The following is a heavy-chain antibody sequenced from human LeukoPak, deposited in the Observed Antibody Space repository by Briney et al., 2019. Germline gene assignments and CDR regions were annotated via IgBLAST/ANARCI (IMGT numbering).Heavy chain of an antibody. D-gene: IGHD5-18*01. J-gene: IGHJ4*02. V-gene: IGHV1-8*01. CDR2: MNPNSGNT. CDR1: GYTFTSSD. CDR3: ARGRRIQLGMV. Sequence: ASVKVSCKASGYTFTSSDINWVRQDTGQGLEWMGWMNPNSGNTGYAQKFQGRVTITRNTTISTGYMELSSLRSEDTAVYYCARGRRIQLGMVWGQGTLVTVSS.